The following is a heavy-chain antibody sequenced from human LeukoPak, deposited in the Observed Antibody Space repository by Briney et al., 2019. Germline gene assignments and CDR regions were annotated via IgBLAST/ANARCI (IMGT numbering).Heavy chain of an antibody. CDR3: ARDFWSGYYTED. CDR2: ISGSSSGSTSII. V-gene: IGHV3-48*04. D-gene: IGHD3-3*01. Sequence: GGSLRLSCEFSGIIFSTYAMNWVRQAPGKGLEWISYISGSSSGSTSIIHYADSVKGRFIISRDNAKNPLHLQMDSLSAEDTAVYYCARDFWSGYYTEDWGQGALVIVSS. J-gene: IGHJ4*02. CDR1: GIIFSTYA.